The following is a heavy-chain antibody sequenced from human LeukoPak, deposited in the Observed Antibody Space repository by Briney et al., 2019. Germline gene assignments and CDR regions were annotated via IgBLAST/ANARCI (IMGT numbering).Heavy chain of an antibody. J-gene: IGHJ4*02. V-gene: IGHV4-59*01. CDR2: IYYSGST. CDR3: ARDYGDYYFDY. CDR1: GGSISSYY. Sequence: PSETLSFTCTVSGGSISSYYWSWVRQPPGKGLEWIGYIYYSGSTNYNPSLKSRVTISVDTSKNQFSLKLSSVTAADTAVYYCARDYGDYYFDYWGQGTLVTVSS. D-gene: IGHD4-17*01.